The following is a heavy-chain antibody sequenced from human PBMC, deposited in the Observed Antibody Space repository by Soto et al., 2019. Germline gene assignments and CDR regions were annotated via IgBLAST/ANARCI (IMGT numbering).Heavy chain of an antibody. Sequence: QVQLVQSGAEVRRPGASVKVSCKASGYTFSNDGINWVRQAPGQGLEWMGWISAYNGNTEYAQNFQGRVTMTTDTSPSTAYMELRSLRSDDTAVYSCARGGPTSADNYYGMDVWGLGTTVTVSS. CDR2: ISAYNGNT. D-gene: IGHD3-10*01. J-gene: IGHJ6*02. CDR1: GYTFSNDG. V-gene: IGHV1-18*01. CDR3: ARGGPTSADNYYGMDV.